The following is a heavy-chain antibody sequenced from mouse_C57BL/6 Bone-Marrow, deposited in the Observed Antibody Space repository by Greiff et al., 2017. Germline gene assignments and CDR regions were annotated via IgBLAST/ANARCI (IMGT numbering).Heavy chain of an antibody. D-gene: IGHD2-3*01. J-gene: IGHJ2*01. Sequence: VQLKESGAELVRPGASVKLSCTASGFNIKDDYMHWVKQRPEQGLEWIGWIDPEIGDTEYASKFQGKATITSDTSSNTAYLQLSSLTSEDTAVYYCSSVDGDYFDFWGQGTPLTVAS. CDR3: SSVDGDYFDF. CDR1: GFNIKDDY. V-gene: IGHV14-4*01. CDR2: IDPEIGDT.